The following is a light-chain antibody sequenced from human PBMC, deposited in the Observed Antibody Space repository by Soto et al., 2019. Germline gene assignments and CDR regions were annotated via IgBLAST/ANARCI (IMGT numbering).Light chain of an antibody. CDR2: GAS. J-gene: IGKJ1*01. CDR1: QSVSSSY. V-gene: IGKV3-20*01. Sequence: EIVLTQSPRTLSLSPVERATLSCRASQSVSSSYLAWYQQKPGQAPRLLIYGASSRATGIPDRFSGSGSGTDFTLTISRLEPEDFAVYYCQQYGSSGTFGQGYKVDIK. CDR3: QQYGSSGT.